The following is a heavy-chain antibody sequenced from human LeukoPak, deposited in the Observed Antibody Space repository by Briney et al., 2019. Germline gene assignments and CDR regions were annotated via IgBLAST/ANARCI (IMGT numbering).Heavy chain of an antibody. CDR3: ARSDSGSRYYYYGMDV. CDR1: GGSISRYY. V-gene: IGHV4-59*01. D-gene: IGHD3-22*01. Sequence: SETLSLTCTVSGGSISRYYWGWIRQPPGKGLEWIGYIYDSGSTDYNPSLKSRVTISVDTSKNQFSLKLSSVTAADTAVYYCARSDSGSRYYYYGMDVWGQGTTVTVSS. CDR2: IYDSGST. J-gene: IGHJ6*02.